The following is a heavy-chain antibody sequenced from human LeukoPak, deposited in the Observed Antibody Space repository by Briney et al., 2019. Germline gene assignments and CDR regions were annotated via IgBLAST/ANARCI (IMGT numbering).Heavy chain of an antibody. D-gene: IGHD6-13*01. CDR3: ARGGIAAAGTFGY. J-gene: IGHJ4*02. CDR2: INPNSGGT. CDR1: GYTFTGYY. Sequence: GASVKVSCKASGYTFTGYYMHWVRQAPGQGLEWMGWINPNSGGTNYAQKFQGRVTMTRDTYISTAYMELSRLRSDDTAVYYCARGGIAAAGTFGYWGQGTLVTVSS. V-gene: IGHV1-2*02.